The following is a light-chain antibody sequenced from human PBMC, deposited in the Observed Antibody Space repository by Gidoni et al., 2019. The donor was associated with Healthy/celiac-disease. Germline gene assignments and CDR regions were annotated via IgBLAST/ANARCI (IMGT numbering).Light chain of an antibody. V-gene: IGKV3-20*01. J-gene: IGKJ1*01. CDR2: GAS. Sequence: IVLTQSPGTLSLSPGERATLSCRASQSVSSSYLAWYQQTPGPAPRLLIYGASSRATGSPARFSGSGSGTDFTLTISRLEPEDFAVYYCQQYGSSPPAFGQGTKVEIK. CDR1: QSVSSSY. CDR3: QQYGSSPPA.